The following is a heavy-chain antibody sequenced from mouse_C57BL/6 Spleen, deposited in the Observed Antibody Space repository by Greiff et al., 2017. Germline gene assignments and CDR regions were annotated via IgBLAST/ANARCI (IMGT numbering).Heavy chain of an antibody. CDR2: IWSGGST. V-gene: IGHV2-2*01. J-gene: IGHJ4*01. CDR3: ARTDLRWGDY. D-gene: IGHD2-1*01. Sequence: QVQLQQSGPGLVQPSQSLSITCTVSGFSLTSYGVHWVRQSPGKGLEWLGVIWSGGSTDYNAAFISRLSISKDNSKSQVFVKMNSLQADDTAIDYCARTDLRWGDYWGQGTSVTVTS. CDR1: GFSLTSYG.